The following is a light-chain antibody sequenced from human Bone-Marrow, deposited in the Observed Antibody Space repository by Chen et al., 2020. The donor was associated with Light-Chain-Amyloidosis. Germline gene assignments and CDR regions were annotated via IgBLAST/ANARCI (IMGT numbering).Light chain of an antibody. V-gene: IGKV3-15*01. J-gene: IGKJ1*01. CDR3: QQYNNWPRT. CDR1: QSISGS. Sequence: IMMTQSPVTLSVSPGDRATLSCRASQSISGSLAWYQRKPGQTPWLLIYAASTRANGDPSRFIGSGSGTEFTLTISRLPSEDFAVYYCQQYNNWPRTFGKGTKVEIK. CDR2: AAS.